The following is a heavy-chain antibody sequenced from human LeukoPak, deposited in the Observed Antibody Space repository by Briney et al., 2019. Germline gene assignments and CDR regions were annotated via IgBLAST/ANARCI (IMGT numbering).Heavy chain of an antibody. CDR2: ISRSGTTR. CDR3: ARRAVYAFDY. CDR1: GFTFNTYE. D-gene: IGHD2-8*01. Sequence: GGSLRLSCAASGFTFNTYEMNWVRLAPGKGPECVAYISRSGTTRNYADSVRGRFTISRDNAKNSLSHQINRLRAEDTGVYYCARRAVYAFDYWGHGILVTVSS. J-gene: IGHJ4*01. V-gene: IGHV3-48*03.